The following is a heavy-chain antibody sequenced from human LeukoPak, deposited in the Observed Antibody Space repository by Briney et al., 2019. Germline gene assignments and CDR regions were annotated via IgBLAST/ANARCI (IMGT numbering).Heavy chain of an antibody. V-gene: IGHV3-23*01. D-gene: IGHD3-22*01. CDR2: ISGSGGST. J-gene: IGHJ4*02. CDR3: ANLLNYYDSSGRDC. CDR1: GFTFSSYA. Sequence: GGSLRLSCAASGFTFSSYAMSWVRQAPGKGLEWVSAISGSGGSTYYADSVKGRFTISRDNSKNTLYLQMNSLRAEDTAVYYCANLLNYYDSSGRDCWGQGTLVTVSS.